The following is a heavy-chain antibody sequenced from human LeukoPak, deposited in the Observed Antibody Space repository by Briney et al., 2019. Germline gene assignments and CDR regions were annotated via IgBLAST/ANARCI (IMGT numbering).Heavy chain of an antibody. V-gene: IGHV4-34*01. CDR2: INHSGST. CDR3: AGEDYDTDY. J-gene: IGHJ4*02. CDR1: GGSFSGYY. Sequence: SETLSLTCAVYGGSFSGYYWSWIRQPPGKGLEWIGEINHSGSTNYNPSLKSRVTISVDTSKNQFSLKLSSVTAADTAVYYCAGEDYDTDYWGQGTLVTVSP. D-gene: IGHD3-22*01.